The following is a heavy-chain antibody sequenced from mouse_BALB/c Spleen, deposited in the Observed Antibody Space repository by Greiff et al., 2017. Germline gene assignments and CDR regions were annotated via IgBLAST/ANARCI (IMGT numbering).Heavy chain of an antibody. CDR3: GRHNYGYFYAMDY. CDR1: GFTFNTYA. D-gene: IGHD1-2*01. V-gene: IGHV10-1*02. CDR2: IRSKSNNYAT. Sequence: EVKVVESGGGLVQPKGSLKLSCAASGFTFNTYAMNWVRQAPGKGLEWVVRIRSKSNNYATYYADSVKDRFTISRDDSQSMLYLQMNNLKTEDTAMYYCGRHNYGYFYAMDYWGQGTSVTVSS. J-gene: IGHJ4*01.